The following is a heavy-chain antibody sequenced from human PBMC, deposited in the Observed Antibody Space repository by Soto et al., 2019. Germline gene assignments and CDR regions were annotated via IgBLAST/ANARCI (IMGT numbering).Heavy chain of an antibody. V-gene: IGHV3-74*01. CDR1: GFTFSSYW. CDR3: ARDGYFDWPNPARFDAFDI. Sequence: GGSLRLSCAASGFTFSSYWMHWVRQAPGKGLVWVSRINSDGSSTSYADSVKGRFTISRDNAKNTLYLQMNSLRAEDTAVYYCARDGYFDWPNPARFDAFDIWGQGTMVTVSS. J-gene: IGHJ3*02. CDR2: INSDGSST. D-gene: IGHD3-9*01.